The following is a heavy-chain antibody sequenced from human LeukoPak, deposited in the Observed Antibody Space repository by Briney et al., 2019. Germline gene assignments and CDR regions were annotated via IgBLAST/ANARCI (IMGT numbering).Heavy chain of an antibody. J-gene: IGHJ4*02. Sequence: PGGSLRLSCAASAFTFRTYGMHWVRQAPGKGLEWVAVISYGANNKNYADSVKGRFTISRDNSKNTLYLQMDSLRPEDTAVYYCAKDRHPARTDGYYFDYWGQGTLVTVSS. CDR2: ISYGANNK. V-gene: IGHV3-30*18. CDR1: AFTFRTYG. CDR3: AKDRHPARTDGYYFDY. D-gene: IGHD1-14*01.